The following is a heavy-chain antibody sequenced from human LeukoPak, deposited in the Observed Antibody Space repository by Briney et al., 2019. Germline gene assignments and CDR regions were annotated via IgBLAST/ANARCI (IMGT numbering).Heavy chain of an antibody. J-gene: IGHJ6*03. CDR1: GGTFSSYA. CDR3: ARGIAAAGMDYYYYMDV. D-gene: IGHD6-13*01. Sequence: ASVKVSCKASGGTFSSYAISWVRQAPGQGLEWMGRIIPIFGTANYAQKFQGRVTITTDGSTSTAYMELSSLRSEDTAVYYCARGIAAAGMDYYYYMDVWGKGTTVTVSS. V-gene: IGHV1-69*05. CDR2: IIPIFGTA.